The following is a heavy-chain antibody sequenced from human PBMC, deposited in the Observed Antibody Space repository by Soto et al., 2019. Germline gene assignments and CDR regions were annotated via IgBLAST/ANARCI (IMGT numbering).Heavy chain of an antibody. Sequence: GGSLRLSCAASGFTFDDYTMHWVRQAPGKGLEWVSLISWDGGSTYYADPVKGRFTISRDNSKNSLYLQMNSLRTEDTALYYCAKGMGCSSTSCYEYYYYYYGMDVWGQGPRSPSP. J-gene: IGHJ6*02. CDR2: ISWDGGST. V-gene: IGHV3-43*01. D-gene: IGHD2-2*01. CDR3: AKGMGCSSTSCYEYYYYYYGMDV. CDR1: GFTFDDYT.